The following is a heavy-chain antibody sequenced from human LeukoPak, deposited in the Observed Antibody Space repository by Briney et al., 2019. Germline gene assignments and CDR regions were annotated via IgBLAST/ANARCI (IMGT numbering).Heavy chain of an antibody. CDR2: LTGSGGNT. CDR3: VKFRGIQHYNYHMDV. J-gene: IGHJ6*03. D-gene: IGHD3-10*01. Sequence: GGSLRLSCAASGFTFSSYAMSWVRQAPGKGLEWVSGLTGSGGNTYYADSVKGRFTISRDNSKNTLSLQMNSLRAEGAAVYYCVKFRGIQHYNYHMDVWGKGTTVTVSS. V-gene: IGHV3-23*01. CDR1: GFTFSSYA.